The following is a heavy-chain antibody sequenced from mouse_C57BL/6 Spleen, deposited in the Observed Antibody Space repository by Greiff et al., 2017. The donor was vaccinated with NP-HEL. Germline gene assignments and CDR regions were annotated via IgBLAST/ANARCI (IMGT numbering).Heavy chain of an antibody. D-gene: IGHD1-1*01. Sequence: EVQLMESGGGLVKPGGSLKLSCAASGFTFSDYGMHWVRQAPEKGLEWVAYISSGSSTIYYADTVKGRFTISRDNAKNTLFLQMNSLRSEDKAMYYCARASTVVARWYFDVWGTGTTVTVSS. V-gene: IGHV5-17*01. CDR2: ISSGSSTI. CDR1: GFTFSDYG. CDR3: ARASTVVARWYFDV. J-gene: IGHJ1*03.